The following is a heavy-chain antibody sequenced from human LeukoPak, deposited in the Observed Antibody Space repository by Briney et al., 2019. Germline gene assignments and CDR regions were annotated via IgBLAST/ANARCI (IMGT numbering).Heavy chain of an antibody. Sequence: GGSLRLSCAASGFIFSSHVIHWVRQAPGKGLEWVAVIWYDGVNKYYADSVKGRFTISRDNSKNTLYLQMNSLRAEDTAVYYCARLAPIYSTSLYYLDSWGHGTLVTVSS. V-gene: IGHV3-33*01. J-gene: IGHJ4*01. CDR2: IWYDGVNK. D-gene: IGHD2-2*01. CDR3: ARLAPIYSTSLYYLDS. CDR1: GFIFSSHV.